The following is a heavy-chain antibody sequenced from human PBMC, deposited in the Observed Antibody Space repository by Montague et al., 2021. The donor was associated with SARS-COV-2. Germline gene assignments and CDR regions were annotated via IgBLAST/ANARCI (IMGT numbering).Heavy chain of an antibody. CDR3: ARGGGSGYRYYFDY. CDR2: IYYSGRT. V-gene: IGHV4-59*01. CDR1: GGSISSYY. J-gene: IGHJ4*02. Sequence: SETLSLTCTVSGGSISSYYWNWIRQPPGKGLEWIGYIYYSGRTNYNPSXXGRVTISVDTSKNQFSLKLSSVTAADTAVYYCARGGGSGYRYYFDYWGQGSLVTVSS. D-gene: IGHD3-22*01.